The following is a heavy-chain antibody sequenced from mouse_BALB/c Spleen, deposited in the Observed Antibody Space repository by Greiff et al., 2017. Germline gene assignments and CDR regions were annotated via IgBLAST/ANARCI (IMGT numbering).Heavy chain of an antibody. CDR3: ARSGSSTMITTDMDY. Sequence: VQLKQPGAELVKPGTSVKLSCKASGYNFTSYWINWVKLRPGQGLEWIGDIYPGSGSTNYNEKFKSKATLTVDTSSSTAYMQLSSLASEDSALYYCARSGSSTMITTDMDYWGQGTSVTVSS. J-gene: IGHJ4*01. D-gene: IGHD2-4*01. CDR2: IYPGSGST. CDR1: GYNFTSYW. V-gene: IGHV1-55*01.